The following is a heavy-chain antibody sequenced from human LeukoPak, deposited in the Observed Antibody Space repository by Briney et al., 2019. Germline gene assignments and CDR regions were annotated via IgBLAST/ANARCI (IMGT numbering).Heavy chain of an antibody. CDR3: ARTRFGGPYFEY. D-gene: IGHD3-10*01. J-gene: IGHJ4*02. Sequence: KPSETLSLTCAVYGGSFSGYYWSWIRQPPGKGLEWIGYISYSGSTNYNPSLKSRVTISLDTSKNQFSLKLSSVTAADTAVFYCARTRFGGPYFEYWGQGTLVTVSS. CDR1: GGSFSGYY. V-gene: IGHV4-59*01. CDR2: ISYSGST.